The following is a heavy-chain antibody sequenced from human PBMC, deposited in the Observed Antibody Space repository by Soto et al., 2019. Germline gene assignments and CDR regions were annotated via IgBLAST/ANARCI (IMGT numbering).Heavy chain of an antibody. V-gene: IGHV4-31*03. CDR1: GGSITSGGYY. J-gene: IGHJ4*02. CDR2: IYYSGST. CDR3: ASSVGGWYFDY. D-gene: IGHD6-19*01. Sequence: PSETLSLTCTVSGGSITSGGYYWSWVRQHPGKGLEWIGYIYYSGSTYYNPSLKSRVTISVDTAKNQFSLKLSSVTPADTAVYYCASSVGGWYFDYWGQGTLVTVSS.